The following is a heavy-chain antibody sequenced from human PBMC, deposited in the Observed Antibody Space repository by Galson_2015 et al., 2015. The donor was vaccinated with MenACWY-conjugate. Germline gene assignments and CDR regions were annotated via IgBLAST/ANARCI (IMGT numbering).Heavy chain of an antibody. Sequence: SLRLSCAASGFTFSNFWMTWVRQAPGKGLEWVANIRPDGSEKWHEDSVRGRFTIARDNAKNSLYLQMSSLRAADTAVYYCARVGTTKGGGYFDYWGQGALVTVSS. D-gene: IGHD1-7*01. CDR3: ARVGTTKGGGYFDY. J-gene: IGHJ4*02. V-gene: IGHV3-7*03. CDR1: GFTFSNFW. CDR2: IRPDGSEK.